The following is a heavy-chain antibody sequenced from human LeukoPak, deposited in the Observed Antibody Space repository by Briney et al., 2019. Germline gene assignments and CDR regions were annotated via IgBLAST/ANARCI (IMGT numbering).Heavy chain of an antibody. CDR1: GGSVSSGSYX. Sequence: PSETLSLTCTVSGGSVSSGSYXXXXIRXPXXXXLXWXGXXYYXGXTXXNXSXXXXVTXXXDTSKNQFSLKLSSVTAADTAVYYCARVPGGGTAANWGQGTMVTVSS. CDR2: XYYXGXT. J-gene: IGHJ3*01. CDR3: ARVPGGGTAAN. D-gene: IGHD1-7*01. V-gene: IGHV4-61*01.